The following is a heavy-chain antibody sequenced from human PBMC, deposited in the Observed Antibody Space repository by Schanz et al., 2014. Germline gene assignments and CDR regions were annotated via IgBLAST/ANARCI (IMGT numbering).Heavy chain of an antibody. J-gene: IGHJ6*02. CDR2: FMPFLGIT. V-gene: IGHV1-69*04. Sequence: QVQLVQSGAEVKKPGSSVKVSCKATGDTFDNFGISWVRQAPGQGPEWIGRFMPFLGITNLAQKFQDRVTMTADKATSTAYMELSSLRSEDTAVYYCATAEDASGSYGLPACGVWGQGTTVIVSS. CDR1: GDTFDNFG. D-gene: IGHD3-10*01. CDR3: ATAEDASGSYGLPACGV.